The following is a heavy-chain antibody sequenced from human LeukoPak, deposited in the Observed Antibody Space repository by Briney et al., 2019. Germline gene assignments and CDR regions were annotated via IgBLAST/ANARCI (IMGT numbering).Heavy chain of an antibody. Sequence: GGSLRLSCAASGFTASSNYMNWVRQAPGKGLEWVSVLYNGGNTYYIGSVRGRFTVSRDSSKNTVYLQMNSLRAEDTAVYYCARVHDYDFWSGPAPYYYYYMDVWGKGTTVTVSS. D-gene: IGHD3-3*01. CDR1: GFTASSNY. J-gene: IGHJ6*03. V-gene: IGHV3-66*01. CDR3: ARVHDYDFWSGPAPYYYYYMDV. CDR2: LYNGGNT.